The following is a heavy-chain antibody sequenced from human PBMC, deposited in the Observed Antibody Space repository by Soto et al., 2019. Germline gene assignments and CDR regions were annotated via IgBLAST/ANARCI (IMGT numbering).Heavy chain of an antibody. CDR2: ISTNNGNT. V-gene: IGHV1-18*04. CDR1: GYNFKCYS. J-gene: IGHJ4*02. Sequence: QVQLVQSGAEVKKPGASVRVSCKTSGYNFKCYSISWVRRAPGQGLEWMGWISTNNGNTNTAQRFQDRLTLTTDTSTRTANRELRDLTFVDAAVYYGARVDRSSWWAFDCWGQGTRVIVS. CDR3: ARVDRSSWWAFDC. D-gene: IGHD6-13*01.